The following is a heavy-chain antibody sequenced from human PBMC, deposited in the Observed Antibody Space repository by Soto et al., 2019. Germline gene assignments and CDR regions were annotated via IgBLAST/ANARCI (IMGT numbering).Heavy chain of an antibody. V-gene: IGHV3-30*18. Sequence: GGSLRLSCAASGFTFSSYGMHWVRQAPGKGLEWVAVISYDGSNKYYADSVKGRFTISRDNSKNTLYLQMNSLRAEDTAVYYCAKAPSYCSGGSCYPLDYWGQGTLVTVSS. D-gene: IGHD2-15*01. J-gene: IGHJ4*02. CDR1: GFTFSSYG. CDR2: ISYDGSNK. CDR3: AKAPSYCSGGSCYPLDY.